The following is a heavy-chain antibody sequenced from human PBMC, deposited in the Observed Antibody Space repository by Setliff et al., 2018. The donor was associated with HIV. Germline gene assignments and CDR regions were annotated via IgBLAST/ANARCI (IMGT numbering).Heavy chain of an antibody. CDR1: GFTFSTYW. J-gene: IGHJ2*01. CDR3: AKDRTSYGDYVLGPSFDL. Sequence: GGSLRLSCAASGFTFSTYWMSWVRQAPGKGLEWVANIKQDGSEKNYMDSGKGRFTISRDSSKNTLYLQMNSLRAEDTAVYYCAKDRTSYGDYVLGPSFDLWGRGTLVTVSS. CDR2: IKQDGSEK. D-gene: IGHD4-17*01. V-gene: IGHV3-7*05.